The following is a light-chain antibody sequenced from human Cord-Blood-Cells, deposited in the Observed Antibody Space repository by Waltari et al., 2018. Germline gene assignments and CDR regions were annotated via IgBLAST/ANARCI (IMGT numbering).Light chain of an antibody. CDR2: GAS. V-gene: IGKV3-15*01. Sequence: EIVVTQSPATLPVSPGDRATLSCRASPSVSSNLAWYQQKPGQGPRLLIYGASTRATGIPARFSGSGSGTEFTPTISSLQSEDFAVYYCQQYNNWPPYTFGQGTKLEIK. CDR3: QQYNNWPPYT. CDR1: PSVSSN. J-gene: IGKJ2*01.